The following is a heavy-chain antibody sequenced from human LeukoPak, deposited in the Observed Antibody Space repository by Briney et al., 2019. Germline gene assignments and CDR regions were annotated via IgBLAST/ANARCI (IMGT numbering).Heavy chain of an antibody. D-gene: IGHD6-13*01. V-gene: IGHV1-69*13. CDR1: GGTFSSYA. CDR2: IIPIFGTA. CDR3: AGDGVGDSSSWYGGDNWFDP. Sequence: SVKVSCKASGGTFSSYAISWVRQAPGQGLEWMGGIIPIFGTANYAQKFQGRVTITADESTSTAYMELSSLRSEDTAVYYCAGDGVGDSSSWYGGDNWFDPWGQGTLVTVSS. J-gene: IGHJ5*02.